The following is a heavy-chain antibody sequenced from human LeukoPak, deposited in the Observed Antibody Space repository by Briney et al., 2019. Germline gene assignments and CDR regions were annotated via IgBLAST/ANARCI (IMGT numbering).Heavy chain of an antibody. J-gene: IGHJ6*03. D-gene: IGHD6-19*01. CDR2: IWYDGSNK. V-gene: IGHV3-33*01. Sequence: GGSLRLSCAASGFTFSSYGMHWVRQAPGKGLEWVAVIWYDGSNKYYADSVKGRFTISRDNSKNTLYLQMNSLRAEDTAVYYCARDRDPGCYYYYYMDVWRKGTTVTVS. CDR3: ARDRDPGCYYYYYMDV. CDR1: GFTFSSYG.